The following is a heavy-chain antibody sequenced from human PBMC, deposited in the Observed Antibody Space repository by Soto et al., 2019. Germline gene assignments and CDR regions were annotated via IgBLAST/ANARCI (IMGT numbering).Heavy chain of an antibody. J-gene: IGHJ4*02. D-gene: IGHD3-22*01. Sequence: GGTNYAQKFQGRVTMTRDTSISTAYMELSRLRSDDTAVYYCARSRGHYYDSSGYYPLGYWGQGTLVTVSS. V-gene: IGHV1-2*02. CDR2: GGT. CDR3: ARSRGHYYDSSGYYPLGY.